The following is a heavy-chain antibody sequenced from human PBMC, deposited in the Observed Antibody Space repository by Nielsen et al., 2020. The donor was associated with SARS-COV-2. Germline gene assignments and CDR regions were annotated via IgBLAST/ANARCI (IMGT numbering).Heavy chain of an antibody. V-gene: IGHV4-39*07. CDR2: IYYSGST. D-gene: IGHD2-15*01. CDR3: AHSSGYCSGGSCHLLDY. Sequence: SETLSLTCTVSGGSISSGDYYWSWIRQPPGKGLEWIGSIYYSGSTYYNPSLKSRVTISVDTSKNQFSLKLSSVTAADTAVYYCAHSSGYCSGGSCHLLDYWGQGTLVTVSS. CDR1: GGSISSGDYY. J-gene: IGHJ4*02.